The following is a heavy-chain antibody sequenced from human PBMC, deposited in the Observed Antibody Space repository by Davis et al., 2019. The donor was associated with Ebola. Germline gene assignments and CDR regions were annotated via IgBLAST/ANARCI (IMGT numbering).Heavy chain of an antibody. D-gene: IGHD6-6*01. CDR3: ARDLYSSSSRGYFDY. Sequence: GESLKISCAASGFTFSNYWMHWVRQAPGKGLVWVSRINSDESVTRYADSVKGRFTISRDNAKNTVFLQMNSLRAEDTAVYYCARDLYSSSSRGYFDYWGQGTLVTVSS. V-gene: IGHV3-74*01. J-gene: IGHJ4*02. CDR2: INSDESVT. CDR1: GFTFSNYW.